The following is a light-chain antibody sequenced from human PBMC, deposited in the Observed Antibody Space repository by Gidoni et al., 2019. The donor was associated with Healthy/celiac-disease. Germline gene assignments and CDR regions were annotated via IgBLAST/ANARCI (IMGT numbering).Light chain of an antibody. V-gene: IGKV1-5*03. Sequence: DSQMTQSPSTLSASVGDRVTITCRASQSISSWLAWYQQKPGKAPKLLIYNASSLESGVPSRFSGRGSGTEFTLTISSLQPDDFATYYCQQYNSYSRTFGQXTKVEIK. CDR3: QQYNSYSRT. CDR2: NAS. J-gene: IGKJ1*01. CDR1: QSISSW.